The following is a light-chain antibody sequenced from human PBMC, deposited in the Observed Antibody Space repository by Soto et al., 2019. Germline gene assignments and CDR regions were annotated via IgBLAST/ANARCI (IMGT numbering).Light chain of an antibody. J-gene: IGLJ2*01. CDR2: DVS. Sequence: QSALTQPASVSGSPGQSITIPCTGTNSDVGGYNYVSWYQHHPGKAPQLVIFDVSSRPDGVSNRFSGSKSGNTASLTISGLHAEDEADYYCSSFSTSTSPVVFGGGTKLTVL. CDR1: NSDVGGYNY. V-gene: IGLV2-14*03. CDR3: SSFSTSTSPVV.